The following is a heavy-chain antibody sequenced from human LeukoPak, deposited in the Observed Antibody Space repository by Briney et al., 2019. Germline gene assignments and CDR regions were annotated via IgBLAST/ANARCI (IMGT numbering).Heavy chain of an antibody. CDR3: ARLITGTTTAFDI. D-gene: IGHD1-7*01. V-gene: IGHV4-4*07. Sequence: SETLSRTCSVSGGSISGYYWTWIRQPAGKGLEWIGRVYTSGSTHYNPPLKTRLTMSVDTSKNQFSLKLSSVTAADTAVYYCARLITGTTTAFDIWGQGTMVTVSS. J-gene: IGHJ3*02. CDR2: VYTSGST. CDR1: GGSISGYY.